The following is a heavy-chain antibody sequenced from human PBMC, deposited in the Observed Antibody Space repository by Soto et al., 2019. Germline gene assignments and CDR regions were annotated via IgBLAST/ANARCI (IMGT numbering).Heavy chain of an antibody. Sequence: ASVKVACKASGFTITSSSGQWMRQARGQRLGWIGWIVVGSGNTNYAQKFQERVTITRDMSTSTAYMELSSLRSEDTAVYYCAAISRGVRGVIDNWGQGPLFTVAS. CDR3: AAISRGVRGVIDN. D-gene: IGHD3-10*01. CDR1: GFTITSSS. J-gene: IGHJ4*02. CDR2: IVVGSGNT. V-gene: IGHV1-58*01.